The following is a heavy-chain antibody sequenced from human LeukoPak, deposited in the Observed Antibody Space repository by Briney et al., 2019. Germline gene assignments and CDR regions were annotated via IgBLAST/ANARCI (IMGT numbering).Heavy chain of an antibody. Sequence: SETLSLTCAVSGGSISSGGYSWSWIRQPPGKGLEWIGYTYHSGSTYYNPSLKSRVTISVDRSKNQFSLKLSSVTAADTAVYYCARSSGYDNGWYFDLWGRGTLVTVSS. J-gene: IGHJ2*01. V-gene: IGHV4-30-2*01. D-gene: IGHD5-12*01. CDR3: ARSSGYDNGWYFDL. CDR1: GGSISSGGYS. CDR2: TYHSGST.